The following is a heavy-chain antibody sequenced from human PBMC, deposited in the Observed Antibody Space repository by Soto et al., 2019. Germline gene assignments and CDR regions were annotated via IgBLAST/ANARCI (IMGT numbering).Heavy chain of an antibody. CDR3: AKESRGVVTAARFDP. D-gene: IGHD2-2*01. J-gene: IGHJ5*02. V-gene: IGHV3-23*01. Sequence: PGGSLRLSCAAPGFTFSSYAMSWVRQAPGKGLEWVSAISGSGGSTYYADSVKGRFTISRNNSKNTLYLQMNSLRAEDTAVYYCAKESRGVVTAARFDPWGQGTLVTVSS. CDR1: GFTFSSYA. CDR2: ISGSGGST.